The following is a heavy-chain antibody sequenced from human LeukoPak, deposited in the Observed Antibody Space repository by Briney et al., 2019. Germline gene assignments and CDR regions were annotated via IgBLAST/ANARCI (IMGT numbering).Heavy chain of an antibody. Sequence: SGTLSPTCAVSGGSISSSNWWSWIRQPPGKGLEWIGEIYHSGSTNYNPSLKSRVTISVDKSKTQFPLKLSSVTAADTAVYYCARLLSGEAFDIWGQGTMVTVSS. J-gene: IGHJ3*02. V-gene: IGHV4-4*02. CDR1: GGSISSSNW. CDR2: IYHSGST. CDR3: ARLLSGEAFDI. D-gene: IGHD1-26*01.